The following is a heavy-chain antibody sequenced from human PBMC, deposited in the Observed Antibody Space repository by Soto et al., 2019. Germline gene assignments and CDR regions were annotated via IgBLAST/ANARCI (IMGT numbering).Heavy chain of an antibody. Sequence: EVQLVESGGGLVQPGRSLRLSCAASGFSFGDYAMQWVRQVPGKGLEWVSSISWNGESIGYADAVKGRSTIARDKGKKSVYLQMNSLRGEDTALYYCANDVGSSVWYDGFDSWGQGTLVTVS. V-gene: IGHV3-9*01. CDR3: ANDVGSSVWYDGFDS. CDR2: ISWNGESI. J-gene: IGHJ4*02. D-gene: IGHD6-19*01. CDR1: GFSFGDYA.